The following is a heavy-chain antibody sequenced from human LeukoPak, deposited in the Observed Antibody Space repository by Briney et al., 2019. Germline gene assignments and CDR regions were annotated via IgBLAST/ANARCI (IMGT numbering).Heavy chain of an antibody. CDR2: IYTSGST. D-gene: IGHD6-13*01. Sequence: SETLSLTCTVSGGSISSYYWSWIRQPAGKGLEWTGRIYTSGSTNYNPSLKSRVTMSVDTSKNQFSLKLSSVTAADTAVYYCARDLDSYSSSWYPYTSGWYLDYWGQGTLVTVSS. CDR1: GGSISSYY. CDR3: ARDLDSYSSSWYPYTSGWYLDY. J-gene: IGHJ4*02. V-gene: IGHV4-4*07.